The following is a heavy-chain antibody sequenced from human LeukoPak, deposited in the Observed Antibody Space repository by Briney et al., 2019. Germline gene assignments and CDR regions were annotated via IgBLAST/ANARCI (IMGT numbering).Heavy chain of an antibody. V-gene: IGHV1-2*02. CDR1: GYTFTGYY. J-gene: IGHJ5*02. D-gene: IGHD3-22*01. CDR3: ARVSYYYDSSDGFDWLDP. Sequence: ASVKVSCKASGYTFTGYYMHWVRQAPGQGLEWMGWINPNSGGTNYAQKFQGRVTMTRDTSISTAYMELSRLRSDDTAVYYCARVSYYYDSSDGFDWLDPWGQGTLVTVSS. CDR2: INPNSGGT.